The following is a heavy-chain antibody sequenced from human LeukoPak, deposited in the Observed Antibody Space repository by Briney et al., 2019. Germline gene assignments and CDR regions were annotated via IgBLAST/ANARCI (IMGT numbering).Heavy chain of an antibody. Sequence: GGSLRHTCAVSGFTFSNDWMHWVRQAPGKGLLWVSRISGDGTTTNYADSVKGRFTISRDNAKNTLYLQMDSLRAEDTAVYYCAGTWSFDYWGQGTPVSVSS. J-gene: IGHJ4*02. CDR1: GFTFSNDW. CDR3: AGTWSFDY. V-gene: IGHV3-74*01. D-gene: IGHD2-15*01. CDR2: ISGDGTTT.